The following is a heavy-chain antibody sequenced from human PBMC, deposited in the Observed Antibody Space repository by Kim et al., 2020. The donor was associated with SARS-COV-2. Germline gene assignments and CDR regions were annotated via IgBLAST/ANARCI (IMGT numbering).Heavy chain of an antibody. Sequence: NYSPSFQGHVTISADKSISTAYLQWSSLKASDTAMYYCARGSRPNLNNDYWGQGTLVTVSS. J-gene: IGHJ4*02. CDR3: ARGSRPNLNNDY. V-gene: IGHV5-10-1*01.